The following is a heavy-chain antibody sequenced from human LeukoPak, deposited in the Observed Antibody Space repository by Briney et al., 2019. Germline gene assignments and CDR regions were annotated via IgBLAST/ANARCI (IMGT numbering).Heavy chain of an antibody. D-gene: IGHD7-27*01. J-gene: IGHJ4*02. CDR2: TYYRSKWYN. Sequence: SQTLSLTCAISGDTVSSNRAAWNWIRQSPSRGLEWLGRTYYRSKWYNDYAPSVKSRITINPDTSKNQFTLQLNSVTPEDTAVYYCARDPITGDRFDYWGQGTLVTVSS. V-gene: IGHV6-1*01. CDR1: GDTVSSNRAA. CDR3: ARDPITGDRFDY.